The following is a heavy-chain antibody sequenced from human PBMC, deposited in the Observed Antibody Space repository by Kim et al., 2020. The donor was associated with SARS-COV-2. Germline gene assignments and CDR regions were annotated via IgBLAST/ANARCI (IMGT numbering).Heavy chain of an antibody. CDR2: IYSSGTT. CDR1: GGSLTGYY. J-gene: IGHJ4*01. V-gene: IGHV4-59*08. Sequence: SETLSLICSVSGGSLTGYYWSWIRQPPGKGLEWIGYIYSSGTTYYNPSHQSRLSLSIDKSTKQLSLRLNSVTTADTAVYFCARHKKSADDLDYWGQGTLVTVSS. CDR3: ARHKKSADDLDY.